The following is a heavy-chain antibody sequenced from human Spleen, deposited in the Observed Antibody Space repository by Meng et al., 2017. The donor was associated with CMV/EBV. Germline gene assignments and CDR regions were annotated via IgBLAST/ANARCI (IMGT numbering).Heavy chain of an antibody. V-gene: IGHV4-61*01. D-gene: IGHD1-26*01. Sequence: SETLSLTCTVSGGSVSSDNYYWSWIRQPPGKGLEWIGYMYYSGSTNYNPSLKSRVTISVDTSKNQFSLKLSSVTAADTAVYYCVRVGAKGCFDYWGQGTLVTVSS. CDR3: VRVGAKGCFDY. CDR1: GGSVSSDNYY. CDR2: MYYSGST. J-gene: IGHJ4*02.